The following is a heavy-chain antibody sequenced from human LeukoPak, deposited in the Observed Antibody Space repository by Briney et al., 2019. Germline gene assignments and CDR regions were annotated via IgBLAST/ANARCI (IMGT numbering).Heavy chain of an antibody. CDR2: ISGSGGST. D-gene: IGHD2-2*01. CDR1: GFTFGSYA. J-gene: IGHJ4*02. CDR3: AKYGPDCSSTSCSFDY. Sequence: PGGSLRLSCAASGFTFGSYAMSWVRQAPGKVLEWVSAISGSGGSTYYADSVKGRFTISRDNSKNTLYLQMNSLRAEDTAVYYCAKYGPDCSSTSCSFDYWGQGTLVTVSS. V-gene: IGHV3-23*01.